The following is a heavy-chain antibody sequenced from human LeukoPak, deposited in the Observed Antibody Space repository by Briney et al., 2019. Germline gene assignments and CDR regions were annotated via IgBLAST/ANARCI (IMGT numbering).Heavy chain of an antibody. D-gene: IGHD2-15*01. J-gene: IGHJ4*02. CDR2: INPNSGGT. CDR1: GYTFTGYY. Sequence: ASVKVSCKASGYTFTGYYMHWVRQAPGQGLEWMGWINPNSGGTNYAQKLQGRVTMTRDTSISTAYMELSRLRSDDTAVYYCARSLGYCSGGSCSARGPIDYWGQGTLVTVSS. CDR3: ARSLGYCSGGSCSARGPIDY. V-gene: IGHV1-2*02.